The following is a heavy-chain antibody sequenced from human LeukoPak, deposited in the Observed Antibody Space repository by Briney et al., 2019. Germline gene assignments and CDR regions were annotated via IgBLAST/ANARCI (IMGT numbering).Heavy chain of an antibody. D-gene: IGHD3-9*01. V-gene: IGHV4-59*01. J-gene: IGHJ6*02. Sequence: SETLSLTCTVSGGSISSYYWSWIRQPPGKGLEWIGYIYYSGSTNYNPSLKSRVTISVDTSKNQFSLKLSSVTAADTAVYYCARNPSYDILTGYSDYYGVDVWGQGTTVTVSS. CDR1: GGSISSYY. CDR2: IYYSGST. CDR3: ARNPSYDILTGYSDYYGVDV.